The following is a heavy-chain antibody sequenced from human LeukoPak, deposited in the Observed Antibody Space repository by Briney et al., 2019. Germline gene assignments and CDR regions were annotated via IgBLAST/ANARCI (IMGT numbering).Heavy chain of an antibody. CDR3: TRDTRGTIGTTTLRY. CDR1: GFTFSSYW. D-gene: IGHD1-1*01. J-gene: IGHJ4*02. CDR2: INNDGSTT. Sequence: GGSLRLSCVASGFTFSSYWMHWVRQAPGKGLVWVSRINNDGSTTTSADSVKGRFTISRDNAKDTLYLQMNSLRGEDTAVYYCTRDTRGTIGTTTLRYWGQGTLVTVSS. V-gene: IGHV3-74*01.